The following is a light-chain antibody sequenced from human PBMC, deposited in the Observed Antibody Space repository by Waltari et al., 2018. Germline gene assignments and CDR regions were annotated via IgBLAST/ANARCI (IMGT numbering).Light chain of an antibody. V-gene: IGLV2-14*03. CDR1: SSDVGGYNY. J-gene: IGLJ2*01. Sequence: QSALTQPASVSGSPGQSITISCTGTSSDVGGYNYLSWYQQHTGKAPKLMIYDVRNRPAGFSNRFSGSKAGNTASLTISGLQAEDEADYYCSSYTSSSTLVFGGGTKLTVL. CDR2: DVR. CDR3: SSYTSSSTLV.